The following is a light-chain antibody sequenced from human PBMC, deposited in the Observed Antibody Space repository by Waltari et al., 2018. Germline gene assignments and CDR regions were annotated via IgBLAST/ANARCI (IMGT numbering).Light chain of an antibody. V-gene: IGKV3-15*01. J-gene: IGKJ3*01. CDR1: QSVSIN. Sequence: IVMTQSPATLSVSPGERVTLSCRASQSVSINLVWYQQKPGQAPRLLIYDASTRATGILARFSGSGSGTEFTLTISSLQSEDFAVYHCQKYNNWPRVFGPGTKVDIK. CDR2: DAS. CDR3: QKYNNWPRV.